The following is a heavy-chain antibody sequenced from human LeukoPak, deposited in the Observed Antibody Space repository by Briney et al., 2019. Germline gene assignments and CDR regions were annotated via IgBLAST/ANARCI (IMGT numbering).Heavy chain of an antibody. Sequence: GESLKISCQGSGYSFTIYGIGWVRQMPGKGLEWMGIIYPGDSDTRYRPSFQGQVTLSADKSISTAYLQWSSLKASDTAMYYCARQRLCGGDCYSDDAFDIWGQGTMVTVSS. D-gene: IGHD2-21*02. V-gene: IGHV5-51*01. CDR3: ARQRLCGGDCYSDDAFDI. CDR1: GYSFTIYG. J-gene: IGHJ3*02. CDR2: IYPGDSDT.